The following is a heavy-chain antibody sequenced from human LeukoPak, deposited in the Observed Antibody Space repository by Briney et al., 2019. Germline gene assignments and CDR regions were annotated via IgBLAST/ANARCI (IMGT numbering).Heavy chain of an antibody. CDR3: ARESESGYSYGYELSIDY. Sequence: HWASVKVSCKASGYTFTGYYMHWVRQAPGQGLEWMGWINPNSGGTNYAQKCQGRATMTRDTSISTAYMELSRLRSDDTAVYYCARESESGYSYGYELSIDYWGQGTLVTVSS. J-gene: IGHJ4*02. V-gene: IGHV1-2*02. CDR1: GYTFTGYY. D-gene: IGHD5-18*01. CDR2: INPNSGGT.